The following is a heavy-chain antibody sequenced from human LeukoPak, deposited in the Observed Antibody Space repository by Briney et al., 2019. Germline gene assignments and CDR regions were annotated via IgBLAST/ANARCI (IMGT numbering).Heavy chain of an antibody. CDR2: ISYDGSNK. J-gene: IGHJ4*02. CDR1: GFTFSSYA. V-gene: IGHV3-30-3*01. Sequence: GSLRLXCAASGFTFSSYAIHWVRQAPGKGLEWVAVISYDGSNKYYADSVKGRFTISRDNSKNTLYLQMNSLRAEDTAVYYCARETGSAVGSTDFDYWGQGTLVTVSS. CDR3: ARETGSAVGSTDFDY. D-gene: IGHD4-17*01.